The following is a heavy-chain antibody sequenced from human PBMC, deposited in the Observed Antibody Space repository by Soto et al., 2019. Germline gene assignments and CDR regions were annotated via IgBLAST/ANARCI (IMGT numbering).Heavy chain of an antibody. CDR2: IYSGGTT. CDR3: ERSRDFGAFDI. D-gene: IGHD3-10*01. CDR1: GFTVSSNY. V-gene: IGHV3-53*01. Sequence: EVQLVESGGGLIQPGGSLRLSCAASGFTVSSNYMRWVRQVPGKGLEWVTVIYSGGTTDYADSVKGRFTISRDDSKNTVYLHMNRLRAEDTAVYYCERSRDFGAFDIWGQGTMVTVSS. J-gene: IGHJ3*02.